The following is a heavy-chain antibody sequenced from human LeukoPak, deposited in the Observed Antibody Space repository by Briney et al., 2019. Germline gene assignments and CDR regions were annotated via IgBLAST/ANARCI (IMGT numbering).Heavy chain of an antibody. J-gene: IGHJ6*04. V-gene: IGHV3-21*01. D-gene: IGHD3-10*01. CDR1: GFTFSSYS. CDR3: ARDWSGYGSGSYYNPISMDV. Sequence: GGSLRLSCAASGFTFSSYSMNWVRQAPGKGLEWVSSISSSSSYIYYADSVKGRFTISRDNAENSLYLQMNSLRAEDTAVYYCARDWSGYGSGSYYNPISMDVWGKGTTVTVSS. CDR2: ISSSSSYI.